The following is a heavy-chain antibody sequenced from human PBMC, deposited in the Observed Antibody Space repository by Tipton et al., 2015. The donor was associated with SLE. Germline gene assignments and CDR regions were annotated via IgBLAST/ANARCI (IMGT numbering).Heavy chain of an antibody. CDR1: GFTFTNAW. Sequence: GSLRLSCAASGFTFTNAWLNWVRQAPGKGLEWVGRIRSTTDGVTTDFAAPVKGRFSISRDDSKNTVYLQMNSLKTEDTAVYYCARKDAFDFWGQGTTVIVSS. J-gene: IGHJ3*01. CDR2: IRSTTDGVTT. CDR3: ARKDAFDF. V-gene: IGHV3-15*01.